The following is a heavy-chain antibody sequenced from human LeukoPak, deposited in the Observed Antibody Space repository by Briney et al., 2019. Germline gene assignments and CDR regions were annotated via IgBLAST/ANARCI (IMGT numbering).Heavy chain of an antibody. J-gene: IGHJ4*02. Sequence: SETLSLTCAVYGGSFSGYYWIWIRQPPGKGLEWIGEINHSGSTNYNPSLKSRVTISVDTSKNQFSLKLSSVTAAGTAVYYCARVGYCGGDCYSAHDYWGQGTPVTVSS. CDR3: ARVGYCGGDCYSAHDY. V-gene: IGHV4-34*01. CDR1: GGSFSGYY. CDR2: INHSGST. D-gene: IGHD2-21*02.